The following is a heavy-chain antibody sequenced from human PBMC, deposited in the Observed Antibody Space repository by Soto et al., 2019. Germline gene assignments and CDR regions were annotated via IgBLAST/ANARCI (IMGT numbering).Heavy chain of an antibody. Sequence: SETLSLTCAVSGGSISSSNWWSWVRQPPGKGLEWIGEIYHSGSTNYNPSLKSRITISVDKSKNRFSLKLSSVTAADTAVYYCARAWGGIAAAGYWYFDLWGRGTLVTVSS. V-gene: IGHV4-4*02. J-gene: IGHJ2*01. CDR2: IYHSGST. D-gene: IGHD6-13*01. CDR1: GGSISSSNW. CDR3: ARAWGGIAAAGYWYFDL.